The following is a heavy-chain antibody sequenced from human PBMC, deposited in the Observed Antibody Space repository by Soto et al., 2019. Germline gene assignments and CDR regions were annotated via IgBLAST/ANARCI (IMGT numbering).Heavy chain of an antibody. D-gene: IGHD1-26*01. Sequence: SGPTLVNPPQTLTLTCSLSGFSLNTRAVGVGWIRQPPGKALEWLALISWDDNKRYRPSLESRLSIAKDTSGNQVVLTMTNVDPLDTATYYCAHRALSGSRYYFDFWGLGTLVTVSS. J-gene: IGHJ4*02. CDR2: ISWDDNK. CDR3: AHRALSGSRYYFDF. CDR1: GFSLNTRAVG. V-gene: IGHV2-5*02.